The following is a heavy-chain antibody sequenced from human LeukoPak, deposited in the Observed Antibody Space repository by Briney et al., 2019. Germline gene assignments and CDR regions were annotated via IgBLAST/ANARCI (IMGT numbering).Heavy chain of an antibody. CDR1: GYTFTGYY. Sequence: ASVKVSCKASGYTFTGYYMHWVRQAPGQGLEWMGWINPNSGGTNYAQKFQGRVTMTRDTSISTAYMELSRLRSDDTAVYYCARPRVVVPAAMSVWYYMDVWGKGTTVTVSS. CDR3: ARPRVVVPAAMSVWYYMDV. CDR2: INPNSGGT. D-gene: IGHD2-2*01. V-gene: IGHV1-2*02. J-gene: IGHJ6*03.